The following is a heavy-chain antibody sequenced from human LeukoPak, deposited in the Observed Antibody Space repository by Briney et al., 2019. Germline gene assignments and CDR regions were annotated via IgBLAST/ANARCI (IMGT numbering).Heavy chain of an antibody. Sequence: GESLKISCKGSGYRFTNSWIGWVRQMPGKGLEWLGIIYPGDSDTRYSPSFQGQVTISADKSISTAYLHWSSLKASDTAIYYCARRAYCGGDCYVDYWGQGTLVTVSS. CDR2: IYPGDSDT. J-gene: IGHJ4*02. CDR1: GYRFTNSW. CDR3: ARRAYCGGDCYVDY. V-gene: IGHV5-51*01. D-gene: IGHD2-21*02.